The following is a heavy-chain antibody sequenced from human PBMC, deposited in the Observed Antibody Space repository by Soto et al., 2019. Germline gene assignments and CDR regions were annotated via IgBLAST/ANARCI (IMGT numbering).Heavy chain of an antibody. CDR1: GFSLTTSGVG. Sequence: QITLNESGPTQVNPRQTLTLTCTFSGFSLTTSGVGVGWIRQSPGKAPEWLALIYWDDDKRYIPSLKSRLTITKYTSKNQVVLTMADLDPADTATYYCAHRVLRTVFGLVTTTAIYFDFWGQGTPVAVSS. V-gene: IGHV2-5*02. D-gene: IGHD3-3*01. J-gene: IGHJ4*02. CDR2: IYWDDDK. CDR3: AHRVLRTVFGLVTTTAIYFDF.